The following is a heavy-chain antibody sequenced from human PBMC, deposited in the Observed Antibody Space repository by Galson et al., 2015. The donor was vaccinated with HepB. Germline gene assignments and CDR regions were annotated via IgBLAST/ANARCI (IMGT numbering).Heavy chain of an antibody. Sequence: ETLSLTCTVSGGSISDHHWSWIRQPPGKGLEWIGYVYYSRSTNYNPSLKSRVTMSGDTSKNHFSLKLRSVTAADTAVYYCARMYYDFWSGKNYYHYGMDVWGQGTTVTVSS. J-gene: IGHJ6*02. CDR2: VYYSRST. CDR1: GGSISDHH. D-gene: IGHD3-3*01. V-gene: IGHV4-59*08. CDR3: ARMYYDFWSGKNYYHYGMDV.